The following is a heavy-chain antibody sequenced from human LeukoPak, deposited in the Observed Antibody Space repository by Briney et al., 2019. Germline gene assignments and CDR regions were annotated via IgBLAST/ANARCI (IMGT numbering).Heavy chain of an antibody. Sequence: PSGTLSLTCAVSGGSISSSNWCSWVRQPPGEGLEGIGEIYHSGSTNYNPSLKRRVTISVDKSKNPFSLKLRSVTAADTAVYYCARDRRGPAAGAGDEGLFDPWGQGTLVTVSS. V-gene: IGHV4-4*02. CDR1: GGSISSSNW. J-gene: IGHJ5*02. D-gene: IGHD6-13*01. CDR2: IYHSGST. CDR3: ARDRRGPAAGAGDEGLFDP.